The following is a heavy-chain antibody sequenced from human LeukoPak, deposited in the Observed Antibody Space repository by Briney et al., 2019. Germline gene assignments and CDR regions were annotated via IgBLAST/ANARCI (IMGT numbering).Heavy chain of an antibody. CDR1: GGSISSSSYY. Sequence: PETPSLTCTVSGGSISSSSYYWGWIRQPPGKGLEWIGSIYYSGSTDYKTSLKSRVTISVDTSKNQFSLKLSSVTAADTAVYYCARQGLEGGAFYWGRGNL. CDR3: ARQGLEGGAFY. V-gene: IGHV4-39*01. J-gene: IGHJ4*02. CDR2: IYYSGST. D-gene: IGHD1-1*01.